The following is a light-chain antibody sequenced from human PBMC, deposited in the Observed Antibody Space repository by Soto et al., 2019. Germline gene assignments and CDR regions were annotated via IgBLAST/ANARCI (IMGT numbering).Light chain of an antibody. V-gene: IGLV2-14*03. CDR1: SSDVGGYNF. J-gene: IGLJ1*01. CDR3: SSYTSSSPYF. CDR2: DVS. Sequence: QSVLTQPASVSGSPGQSIAISCTGTSSDVGGYNFVSWYQQHPGKAPKLMIYDVSNRPSGVSDRFSGSKSGNTASLTITGLQAEEGADYYCSSYTSSSPYFFGTGTKVTVL.